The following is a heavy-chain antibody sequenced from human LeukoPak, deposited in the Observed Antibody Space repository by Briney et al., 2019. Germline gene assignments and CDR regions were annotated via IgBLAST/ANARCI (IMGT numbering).Heavy chain of an antibody. CDR3: ASTGSGSYYNSPFDY. CDR2: IYYSGST. CDR1: GGSISSYY. V-gene: IGHV4-59*01. D-gene: IGHD3-10*01. Sequence: PSETLSLTCTVSGGSISSYYWSWIRQPPGKGLEWIGYIYYSGSTNYNPSLKSRVTISVDTSKNQFSLKLSSVTAADTAVYYCASTGSGSYYNSPFDYWGQGTLVTVSS. J-gene: IGHJ4*02.